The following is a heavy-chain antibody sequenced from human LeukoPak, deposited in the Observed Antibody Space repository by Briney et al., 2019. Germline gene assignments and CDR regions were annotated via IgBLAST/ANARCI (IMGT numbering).Heavy chain of an antibody. CDR3: AREGYPCGGDCYSNWFDP. D-gene: IGHD2-21*02. CDR2: IYYSGST. V-gene: IGHV4-31*03. Sequence: SETLSLTCTVSGGSISSGGYYWSWIRQHLGKGLEWIGYIYYSGSTYYNPSLKSRVTISVDTSKNQFSLKLSSVTAADTAVYYCAREGYPCGGDCYSNWFDPWGQGTLVTVSS. J-gene: IGHJ5*02. CDR1: GGSISSGGYY.